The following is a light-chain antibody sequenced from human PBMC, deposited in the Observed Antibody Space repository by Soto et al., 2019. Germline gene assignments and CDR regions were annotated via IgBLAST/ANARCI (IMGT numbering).Light chain of an antibody. Sequence: QSVLTPPASVSWSPGQSITISCTGTSSEVGGYNYVSWYQQHPGKAPKFMIYDVSNRPSGVSNRFSGSKSGNTASLTISGLQAEDEADYYCSSNTTSNTRQIVFGTGTKVTVL. J-gene: IGLJ1*01. CDR2: DVS. CDR3: SSNTTSNTRQIV. V-gene: IGLV2-14*01. CDR1: SSEVGGYNY.